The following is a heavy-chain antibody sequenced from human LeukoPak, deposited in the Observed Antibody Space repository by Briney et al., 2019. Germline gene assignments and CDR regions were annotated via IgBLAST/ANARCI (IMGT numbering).Heavy chain of an antibody. J-gene: IGHJ4*02. Sequence: GRSLRLSCAASGFTFSTYAMHWVRQAPGKGLEWVAVISYDGSNKYYADSVKGRFTISRDNSKNTLYLQMNSLRAEDTAVYYCARDGNYYDSSGYYSYWGQGTLVTVSS. D-gene: IGHD3-22*01. CDR2: ISYDGSNK. CDR1: GFTFSTYA. CDR3: ARDGNYYDSSGYYSY. V-gene: IGHV3-30-3*01.